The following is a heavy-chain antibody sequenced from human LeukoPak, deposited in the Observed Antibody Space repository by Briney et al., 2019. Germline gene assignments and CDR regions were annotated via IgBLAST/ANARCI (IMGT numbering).Heavy chain of an antibody. D-gene: IGHD4-17*01. CDR2: ISSSSSYI. CDR3: ARERDYGDYVRLDYYYYGMDV. V-gene: IGHV3-21*01. J-gene: IGHJ6*02. CDR1: GFTFSSYS. Sequence: GGSLRLSCAASGFTFSSYSMNWVRQAPGKGLEWVSSISSSSSYIYYADSVKGRFTISRDNAKNSLYLQMNSLRAEDTAVYYCARERDYGDYVRLDYYYYGMDVWGQGTTVTVSS.